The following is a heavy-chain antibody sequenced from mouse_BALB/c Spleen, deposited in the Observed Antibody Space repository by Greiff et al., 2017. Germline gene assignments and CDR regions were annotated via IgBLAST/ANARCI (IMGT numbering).Heavy chain of an antibody. CDR1: GFTFSSYT. CDR2: ISNGGGST. Sequence: EVKLVESGGGLVQPGGSLKLSCAASGFTFSSYTMSWVRQTPEKRLEWVAYISNGGGSTYYPDTVKGRFTISRDNAKNTLYLQMSSLKSEDTAMYYCARQGDRYDAFDYWGQGTTLTVSS. D-gene: IGHD2-14*01. CDR3: ARQGDRYDAFDY. V-gene: IGHV5-12-2*01. J-gene: IGHJ2*01.